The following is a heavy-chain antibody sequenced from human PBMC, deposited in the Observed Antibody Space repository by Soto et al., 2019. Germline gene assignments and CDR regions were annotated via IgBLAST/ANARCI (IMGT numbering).Heavy chain of an antibody. J-gene: IGHJ4*02. CDR1: GFTFSTYS. V-gene: IGHV3-74*01. Sequence: EVQLVESGGGLVQPGGSLRLSCAVSGFTFSTYSMHWVRQAPGKGLVWVSRINSDGSSISYADSVKGRFTISRDNAKNTLYLQMTSLRAEDTAVYYCTRGGRGNFDYWGQGTLVTVSS. D-gene: IGHD3-10*01. CDR3: TRGGRGNFDY. CDR2: INSDGSSI.